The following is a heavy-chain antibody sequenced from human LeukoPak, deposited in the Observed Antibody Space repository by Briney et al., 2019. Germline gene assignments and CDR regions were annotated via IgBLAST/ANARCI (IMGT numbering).Heavy chain of an antibody. D-gene: IGHD2-8*01. CDR2: IKQDGSEK. V-gene: IGHV3-7*01. CDR1: GFTFSSYW. CDR3: ARDRCTNGVCYSFDY. J-gene: IGHJ4*02. Sequence: GSLRLSCAASGFTFSSYWMSWVRQAPGKGLEWVANIKQDGSEKYYVDSVKGRFTISRDNAKNTLYLQMNSLRAEDTAVYYCARDRCTNGVCYSFDYWGQGTLVTVSS.